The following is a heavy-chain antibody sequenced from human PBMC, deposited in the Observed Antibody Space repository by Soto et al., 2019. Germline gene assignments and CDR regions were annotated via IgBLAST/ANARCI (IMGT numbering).Heavy chain of an antibody. D-gene: IGHD5-12*01. CDR2: IYYSGST. CDR1: GGSISSYY. V-gene: IGHV4-59*08. J-gene: IGHJ2*01. CDR3: ARLRWLQSPLDWYFDL. Sequence: QVQLQESGPGLVKPSETLSLTCTVSGGSISSYYWSWIRQPPGKGLEWIGYIYYSGSTNYNPSLKSRVTISVDTSKNQFSLKLSSVTAADTAVYYCARLRWLQSPLDWYFDLWGRGTLVTVSS.